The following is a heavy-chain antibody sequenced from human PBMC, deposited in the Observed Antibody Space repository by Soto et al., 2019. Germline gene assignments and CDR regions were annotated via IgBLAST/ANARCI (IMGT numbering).Heavy chain of an antibody. Sequence: SLRLSCAASEFTFSIYAMSWVRQAPGKGLEWVSTISGSGGSTYYADSVKGRFTISRDSSKNTLFLQMTSLRAEDTAVYFCARVLCSSSSCYRRGFDFCGQGTLVTVSS. CDR2: ISGSGGST. V-gene: IGHV3-23*01. D-gene: IGHD2-2*02. CDR3: ARVLCSSSSCYRRGFDF. J-gene: IGHJ4*02. CDR1: EFTFSIYA.